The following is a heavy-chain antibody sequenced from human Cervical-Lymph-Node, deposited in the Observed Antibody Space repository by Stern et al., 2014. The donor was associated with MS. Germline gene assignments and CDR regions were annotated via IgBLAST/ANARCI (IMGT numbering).Heavy chain of an antibody. Sequence: QVQLQESGPGLVKPSETLSLTCTVPDDSINDYYWSWIRQPAGKGLEWLGRGHSSGSTKYNPSLKIRVTRSVDTSKHQFALKGYSVTAADTAVYYCARGGSGWSTFDDWGQGALVTVSS. CDR3: ARGGSGWSTFDD. CDR1: DDSINDYY. J-gene: IGHJ4*02. CDR2: GHSSGST. V-gene: IGHV4-4*07. D-gene: IGHD6-19*01.